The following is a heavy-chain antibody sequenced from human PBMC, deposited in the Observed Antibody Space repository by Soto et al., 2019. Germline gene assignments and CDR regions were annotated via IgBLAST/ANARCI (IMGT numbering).Heavy chain of an antibody. CDR3: ARGHRSSWTHLDY. J-gene: IGHJ4*02. V-gene: IGHV1-18*01. Sequence: GASVKVSCKASGYTFISYGISWVRQAPGQGLEWMGWISPYTANTNYAQKFQGRVTMTTDTSTSTAYMELRTLRSDDSAVYYCARGHRSSWTHLDYWGQGTLVTVSS. D-gene: IGHD6-13*01. CDR2: ISPYTANT. CDR1: GYTFISYG.